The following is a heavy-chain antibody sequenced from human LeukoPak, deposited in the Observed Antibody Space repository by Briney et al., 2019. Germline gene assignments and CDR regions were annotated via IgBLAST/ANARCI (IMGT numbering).Heavy chain of an antibody. Sequence: ASVKVSCKVSGYTLTELSMHWVRQAPGKGLEWMGGFDPEDGETIYAQKFQGRVTMTEDTSTDTAYMELSSLRSEDTAVYYCATGGRYSGYDRHFDGMDVWGQGTTVTVSS. J-gene: IGHJ6*02. CDR1: GYTLTELS. CDR3: ATGGRYSGYDRHFDGMDV. D-gene: IGHD5-12*01. V-gene: IGHV1-24*01. CDR2: FDPEDGET.